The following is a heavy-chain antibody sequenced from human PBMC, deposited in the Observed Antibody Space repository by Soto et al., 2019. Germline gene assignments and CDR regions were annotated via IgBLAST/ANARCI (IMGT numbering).Heavy chain of an antibody. CDR2: ISSNSDTT. D-gene: IGHD2-21*02. CDR1: GFRFSDHS. CDR3: ARLPKGSLVTA. V-gene: IGHV3-48*02. Sequence: LVESGGDLVCPGGSLRLSCVASGFRFSDHSMNWVRQAPGKGLQWISYISSNSDTTYYADSVKGRFTVSRDNAKNALFLQMNSLRDDDTATYYCARLPKGSLVTAWGQGARVTVSS. J-gene: IGHJ4*02.